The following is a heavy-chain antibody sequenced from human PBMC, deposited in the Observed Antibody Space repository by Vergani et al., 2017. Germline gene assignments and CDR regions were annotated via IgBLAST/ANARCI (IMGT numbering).Heavy chain of an antibody. V-gene: IGHV4-59*01. CDR2: IYYSGST. CDR1: GGSISSYY. CDR3: ARVGGRGFFDY. D-gene: IGHD3-10*01. J-gene: IGHJ4*02. Sequence: QVQLQESGPGLVKPSETLSLTCTASGGSISSYYWSWIRQPPGKGLEWIGYIYYSGSTNYNPSLKSRVTISVDTSKNQFSLKLSSVTAADTAVYYCARVGGRGFFDYWGQGTLVTVSS.